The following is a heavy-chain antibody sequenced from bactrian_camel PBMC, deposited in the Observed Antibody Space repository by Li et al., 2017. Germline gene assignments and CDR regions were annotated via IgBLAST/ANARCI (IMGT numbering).Heavy chain of an antibody. Sequence: VQLVESGGGLVQPGGSLRLSCAASGFTFSSYDMTWVRQGPGDKCELVASISVDDRSYYVDSVKGRFTISQDVIKKSVYLQMNSLKPEDTATYYCAPVADSDYEAEGRSCISWGPGTQVTVS. D-gene: IGHD4*01. CDR1: GFTFSSYD. V-gene: IGHV3S10*01. CDR2: ISVDDRS. CDR3: APVADSDYEAEGRSCIS. J-gene: IGHJ4*01.